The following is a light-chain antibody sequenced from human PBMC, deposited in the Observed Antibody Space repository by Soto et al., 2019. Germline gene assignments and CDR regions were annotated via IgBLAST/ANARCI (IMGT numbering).Light chain of an antibody. Sequence: QSALTQPASVSGSPGQSITISCTGTSSDVGGYNYVSWYQQHPGKAPKLMIYEVNNRPSGVSNRFSGSKSGNTASLTISGLQAEDEADSFCSSYTTSSTLVFGTVTKVTVL. J-gene: IGLJ1*01. V-gene: IGLV2-14*01. CDR1: SSDVGGYNY. CDR3: SSYTTSSTLV. CDR2: EVN.